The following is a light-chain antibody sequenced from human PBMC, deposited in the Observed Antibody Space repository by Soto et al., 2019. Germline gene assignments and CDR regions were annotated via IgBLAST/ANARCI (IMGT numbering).Light chain of an antibody. CDR2: GAS. CDR3: QQYNNWPFT. Sequence: EIVMTQSPATLSVSPGERATLSCRASQSVSSNLAWYQQKPGQAPRLLIYGASTRATGIPARFSGSGSGTEFTLTISSLQSEDFAVYYCQQYNNWPFTFGPGTKVDIE. V-gene: IGKV3-15*01. J-gene: IGKJ3*01. CDR1: QSVSSN.